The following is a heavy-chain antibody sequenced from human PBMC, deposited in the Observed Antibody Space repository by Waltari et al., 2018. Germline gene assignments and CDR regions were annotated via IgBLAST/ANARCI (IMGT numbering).Heavy chain of an antibody. J-gene: IGHJ5*02. Sequence: QVQLRESGPGVVKPLETLSLTCTVSGYSISSGYWWGWIRQPPGKGLEWIASIYYSGTIQYNPALGSRATISADTSKNQFSLRLTSVTAADTAVYYCANNEWGLPVSWGQGTVVTVSS. CDR3: ANNEWGLPVS. CDR1: GYSISSGYW. V-gene: IGHV4-38-2*02. CDR2: IYYSGTI. D-gene: IGHD1-26*01.